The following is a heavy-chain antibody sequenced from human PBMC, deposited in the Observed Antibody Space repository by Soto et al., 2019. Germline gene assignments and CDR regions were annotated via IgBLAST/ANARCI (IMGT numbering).Heavy chain of an antibody. D-gene: IGHD6-6*01. Sequence: SVKVSCKASGGTFSSYAISWVRQAPGQGLEWMGGIIPILGTANYAQKFQGRVTITADESTSTAYMELSSLRSEDTAVYYCVRHDHIAATRNAYYYYYGMDVWGQGTTVTVSS. CDR3: VRHDHIAATRNAYYYYYGMDV. V-gene: IGHV1-69*13. CDR2: IIPILGTA. J-gene: IGHJ6*02. CDR1: GGTFSSYA.